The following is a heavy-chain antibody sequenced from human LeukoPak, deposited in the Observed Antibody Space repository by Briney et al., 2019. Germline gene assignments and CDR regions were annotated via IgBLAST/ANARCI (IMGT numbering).Heavy chain of an antibody. V-gene: IGHV3-7*01. Sequence: PGGSLRLSCAASGFTLSSYWMNWVRQAPGKGLEWVANIKEDGSEKYYVDSVKGRFTISRDNAKNSLYLQMNSLSAEDTAVYYCAGYNHLESWGQGTLVTVSA. D-gene: IGHD1-1*01. CDR1: GFTLSSYW. CDR3: AGYNHLES. CDR2: IKEDGSEK. J-gene: IGHJ4*02.